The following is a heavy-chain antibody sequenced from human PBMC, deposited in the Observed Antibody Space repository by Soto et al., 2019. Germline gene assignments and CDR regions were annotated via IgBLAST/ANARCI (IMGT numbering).Heavy chain of an antibody. V-gene: IGHV3-30*18. D-gene: IGHD1-26*01. Sequence: GGSLRLSCAASGFTFSSYATHWVRQAPGKGLEWVAVISYDGSKKYYADSVKGRFTISRDNSKNTLSLQMDSLRAEDTAVYYCAKVVYSGSYYGIDYWGQGT. CDR3: AKVVYSGSYYGIDY. CDR1: GFTFSSYA. CDR2: ISYDGSKK. J-gene: IGHJ4*02.